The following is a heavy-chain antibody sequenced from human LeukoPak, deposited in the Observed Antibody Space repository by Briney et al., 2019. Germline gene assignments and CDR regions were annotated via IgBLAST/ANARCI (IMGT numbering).Heavy chain of an antibody. CDR3: ARGLVAYDFWSGSPRITAFDI. Sequence: PGGSLRLSCAASGFTFSDYYMSWIRQAPGKGLEWVSYISSSGSTIYYADSVKGRFTISRDNAKNSLYLQMNSLRAEDTALYYCARGLVAYDFWSGSPRITAFDIWGQGTMVTVSS. D-gene: IGHD3-3*01. CDR1: GFTFSDYY. CDR2: ISSSGSTI. J-gene: IGHJ3*02. V-gene: IGHV3-11*04.